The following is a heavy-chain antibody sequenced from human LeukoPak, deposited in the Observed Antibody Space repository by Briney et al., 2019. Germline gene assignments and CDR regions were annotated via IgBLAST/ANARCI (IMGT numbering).Heavy chain of an antibody. CDR3: AREPITSGGNDAFDI. Sequence: SETLSLTCTVSGDSISSSSYYWGWIRQPPGKGLEWIGSIYYSGSTYYNPSLKSRVTISIDTSKSQFSLKLNSVTAADTAVFYCAREPITSGGNDAFDIWGQGTMVTVSS. J-gene: IGHJ3*02. D-gene: IGHD3-16*01. CDR2: IYYSGST. V-gene: IGHV4-39*02. CDR1: GDSISSSSYY.